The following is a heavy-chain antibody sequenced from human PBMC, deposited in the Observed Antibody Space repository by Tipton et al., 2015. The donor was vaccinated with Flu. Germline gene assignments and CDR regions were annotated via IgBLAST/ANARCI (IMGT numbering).Heavy chain of an antibody. D-gene: IGHD3-10*01. CDR3: ASLGFTMVRGVIIFDY. J-gene: IGHJ4*02. CDR2: ISSSGSTI. Sequence: QLVQSGGGLVQPGGSLRLSCAASGFTFSSYEMNWVRQAPGKGLEWVSYISSSGSTIYYADSVKGRFTISRDNAKNSLYLQMNSLRAEDTAVYYCASLGFTMVRGVIIFDYWGQGTLVTVSS. V-gene: IGHV3-48*03. CDR1: GFTFSSYE.